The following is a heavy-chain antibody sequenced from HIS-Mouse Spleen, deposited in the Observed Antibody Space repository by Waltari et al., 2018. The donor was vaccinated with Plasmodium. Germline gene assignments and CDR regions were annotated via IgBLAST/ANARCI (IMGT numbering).Heavy chain of an antibody. CDR1: GFTFISYG. J-gene: IGHJ4*02. CDR3: AKEVLGYYDFWSRPDY. CDR2: ISYDGSNK. Sequence: QVQLVESGGGVVQPGRSLRLSCAASGFTFISYGMHWVRQAPGKGLEWGAVISYDGSNKYYADSVKGRFTISRDNSKNTLYLQMNSLRAEDTAVYYCAKEVLGYYDFWSRPDYWGQGTLVTVSS. D-gene: IGHD3-3*01. V-gene: IGHV3-30*18.